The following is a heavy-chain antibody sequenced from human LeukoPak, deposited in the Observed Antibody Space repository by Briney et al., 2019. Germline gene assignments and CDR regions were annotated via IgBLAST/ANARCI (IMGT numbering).Heavy chain of an antibody. CDR2: ISSSSSYI. CDR1: GFTFGSYS. Sequence: GGSLRLSCAASGFTFGSYSMNLVRRAPGKGLEWVSSISSSSSYIYYADSVKGRFTISRDNAKSSLYLQMNSLRAEDTAVYYCARARGSSWQIDYWGQGTLVTVSS. CDR3: ARARGSSWQIDY. J-gene: IGHJ4*02. V-gene: IGHV3-21*01. D-gene: IGHD6-13*01.